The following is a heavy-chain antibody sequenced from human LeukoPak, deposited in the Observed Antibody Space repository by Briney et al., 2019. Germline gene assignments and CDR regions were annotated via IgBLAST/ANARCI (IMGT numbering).Heavy chain of an antibody. CDR1: GYTFTGYY. J-gene: IGHJ5*02. Sequence: ASVKVSCKASGYTFTGYYMHWVRQAPGQGLEWMGWINPNSGGTNYAQKFQGRVTMTRDTSISTAYMELSRLRSDDTAVYYCARVPSRSSSAGYNWFDPWGQGTLVTVSS. CDR2: INPNSGGT. CDR3: ARVPSRSSSAGYNWFDP. V-gene: IGHV1-2*02. D-gene: IGHD1-26*01.